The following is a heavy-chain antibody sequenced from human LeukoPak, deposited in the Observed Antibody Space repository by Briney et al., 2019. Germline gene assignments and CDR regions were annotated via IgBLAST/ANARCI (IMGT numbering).Heavy chain of an antibody. D-gene: IGHD3-10*01. Sequence: PSQTLSLTCTVSGGSLSSGDYYWSWIRQPPGKGLEWIGYIYYSGSTYYNPSLKSRVTISVDTSKNQFSLKLSSVTAADTAVYYCARAKGVRGVGAFDIWGQGTMVTVSS. V-gene: IGHV4-30-4*08. CDR1: GGSLSSGDYY. CDR2: IYYSGST. CDR3: ARAKGVRGVGAFDI. J-gene: IGHJ3*02.